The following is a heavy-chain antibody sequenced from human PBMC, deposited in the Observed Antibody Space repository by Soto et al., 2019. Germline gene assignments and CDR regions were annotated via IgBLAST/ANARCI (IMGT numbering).Heavy chain of an antibody. V-gene: IGHV3-66*01. J-gene: IGHJ3*02. CDR3: ARAKVGDAFDI. CDR2: IYSGGST. Sequence: LSLTCAASGFTVSSNYMSWVRQAPGKGLEWVSVIYSGGSTYYADSVKGRFTISRHNSKNTLYLQMNSLRAEDTAVYYCARAKVGDAFDIWGQGTMVTVSS. D-gene: IGHD3-10*01. CDR1: GFTVSSNY.